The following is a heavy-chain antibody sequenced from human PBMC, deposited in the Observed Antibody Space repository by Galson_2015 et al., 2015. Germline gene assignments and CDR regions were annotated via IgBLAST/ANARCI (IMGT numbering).Heavy chain of an antibody. Sequence: SLRLSCAASGFTFSSDWMHWVRQAPGKGLVWVSRINSDGTDKTYADSVKGRFIISRDNAKNTLYLQMNSLRAEDTAVYYCARDPLWDRTVGFDYWGQGTLVTVSS. CDR1: GFTFSSDW. CDR2: INSDGTDK. CDR3: ARDPLWDRTVGFDY. V-gene: IGHV3-74*01. D-gene: IGHD3-16*01. J-gene: IGHJ4*02.